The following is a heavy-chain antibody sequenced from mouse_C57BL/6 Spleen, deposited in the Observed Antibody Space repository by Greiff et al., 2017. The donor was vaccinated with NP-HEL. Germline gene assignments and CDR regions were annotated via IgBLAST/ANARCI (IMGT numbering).Heavy chain of an antibody. CDR3: VKRDYDPWFAY. CDR1: GYTFTSYW. CDR2: IHPNSGST. J-gene: IGHJ3*01. D-gene: IGHD2-4*01. V-gene: IGHV1-64*01. Sequence: QVQLQQPGAELVKPGASVKLSCKASGYTFTSYWMHWVKQRPGQGLEWIGMIHPNSGSTNYNEKFKSKATLTVDKSSSTAYMQLSSLTSEDSAVYYCVKRDYDPWFAYWGQGTLVTVSA.